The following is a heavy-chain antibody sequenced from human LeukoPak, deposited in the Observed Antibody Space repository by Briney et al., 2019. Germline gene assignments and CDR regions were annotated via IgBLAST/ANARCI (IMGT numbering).Heavy chain of an antibody. CDR2: ISYDGSNK. J-gene: IGHJ4*02. CDR3: ARGFSSYGITGTTALGPGYYFDY. Sequence: PGGSLRLSCAASGFTFSSYAMHWVRQAPGKGLEWVAVISYDGSNKYYADSVKGRFTISRDNSKNTLYLQMNSLRAEDTAVYYCARGFSSYGITGTTALGPGYYFDYWGQGTLVTVSS. V-gene: IGHV3-30*04. D-gene: IGHD1-20*01. CDR1: GFTFSSYA.